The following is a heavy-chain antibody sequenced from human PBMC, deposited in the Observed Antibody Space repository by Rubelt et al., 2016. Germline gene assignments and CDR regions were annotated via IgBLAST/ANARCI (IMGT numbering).Heavy chain of an antibody. J-gene: IGHJ4*02. D-gene: IGHD3-3*01. CDR2: IYYSGST. Sequence: QLQLQESGLGLVKPSETLSLTCTVSGGSISSSSYYWGWIRQPPGKGLEWIGSIYYSGSTYYNPSLKSRVTISVDTSKNQFSLKLSSVTAADTAVYYCARGRFLEWLPPDYWGQGTLVTVSS. V-gene: IGHV4-39*01. CDR1: GGSISSSSYY. CDR3: ARGRFLEWLPPDY.